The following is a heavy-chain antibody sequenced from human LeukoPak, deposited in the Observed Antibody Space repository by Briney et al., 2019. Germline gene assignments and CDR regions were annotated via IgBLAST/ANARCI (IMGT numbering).Heavy chain of an antibody. CDR1: GGSISSYY. CDR3: AREGRSSWFKGGNWFDP. V-gene: IGHV4-59*01. CDR2: IYYSGST. D-gene: IGHD6-13*01. J-gene: IGHJ5*02. Sequence: SETLSLTCTVSGGSISSYYWRWLRQPPGKGLEWIGYIYYSGSTNYNPSLKSRVTITVDTSKNQFSLKLSSVTAADTAVYYCAREGRSSWFKGGNWFDPWGQGTLVTVSS.